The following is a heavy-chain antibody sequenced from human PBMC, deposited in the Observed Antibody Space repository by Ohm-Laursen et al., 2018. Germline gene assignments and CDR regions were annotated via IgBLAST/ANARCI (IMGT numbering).Heavy chain of an antibody. Sequence: SLRLSCAASGFTFSSYGMHWVRQAPGKGLEWVAVISYDGSNKYYADSVKGRFTISRDNSKNTLYLQMNSLRAEDTAVYYCARDPQYSGSYYRYFQPWGQGTLVTVSA. J-gene: IGHJ1*01. CDR3: ARDPQYSGSYYRYFQP. D-gene: IGHD1-26*01. CDR1: GFTFSSYG. V-gene: IGHV3-30*03. CDR2: ISYDGSNK.